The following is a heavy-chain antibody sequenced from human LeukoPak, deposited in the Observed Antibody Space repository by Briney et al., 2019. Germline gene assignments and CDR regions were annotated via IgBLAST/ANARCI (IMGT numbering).Heavy chain of an antibody. CDR3: ARSVHIGYHDY. CDR1: GFTFSSYA. D-gene: IGHD2-21*01. CDR2: ISYDGSDK. Sequence: GGSLRLSCTVSGFTFSSYAMHWVRQAPGKGLEWQAVISYDGSDKWYSDSVKGRFTISRDNSKNTVYLQMNSLRTEDTTVYYCARSVHIGYHDYWGQGTLVTVSS. J-gene: IGHJ4*02. V-gene: IGHV3-30*04.